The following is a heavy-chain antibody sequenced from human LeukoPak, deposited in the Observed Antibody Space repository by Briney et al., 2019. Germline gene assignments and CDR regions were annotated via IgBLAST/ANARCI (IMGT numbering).Heavy chain of an antibody. V-gene: IGHV4-59*01. J-gene: IGHJ3*02. CDR2: IYYSGST. CDR3: ARYIVSYPHDAFDI. Sequence: SETLSLTCTVSGGSISSYYWSWMRQPPGKGLEWIGYIYYSGSTSYNPSLKSRVTISVDTSKKQFSLKLSSVTAADTAFYYCARYIVSYPHDAFDIWGQGTMVTVSS. CDR1: GGSISSYY. D-gene: IGHD1-26*01.